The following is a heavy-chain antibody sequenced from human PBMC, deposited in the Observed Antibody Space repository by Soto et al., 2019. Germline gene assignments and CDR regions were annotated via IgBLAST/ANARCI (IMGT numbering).Heavy chain of an antibody. CDR3: ARSVQYSSSSAY. CDR2: IIPIFGTA. Sequence: SVKVSCKASGGTFSSYAISWVRQAPGQGLEWMGGIIPIFGTANYAQKFQGRVTITADESTSTAYMELSSLRSEDTAVYYCARSVQYSSSSAYWGQGTLVTVSS. J-gene: IGHJ4*02. V-gene: IGHV1-69*13. D-gene: IGHD6-6*01. CDR1: GGTFSSYA.